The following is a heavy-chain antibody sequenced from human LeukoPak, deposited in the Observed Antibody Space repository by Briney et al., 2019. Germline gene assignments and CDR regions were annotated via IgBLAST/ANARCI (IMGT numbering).Heavy chain of an antibody. Sequence: GASVKVSCKASGYTFTGYYIHWVRQAPGQGLEWMGRINPGSGGTNYAQKFQGRVAMTRDTSISTAYMELSRLRSDDTAVYYCARERWEQPFDYWGQGTLVTVSS. J-gene: IGHJ4*02. CDR1: GYTFTGYY. CDR2: INPGSGGT. D-gene: IGHD1-26*01. V-gene: IGHV1-2*06. CDR3: ARERWEQPFDY.